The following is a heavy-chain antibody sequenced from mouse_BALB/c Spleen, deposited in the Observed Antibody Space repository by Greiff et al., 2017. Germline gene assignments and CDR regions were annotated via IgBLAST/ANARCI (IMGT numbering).Heavy chain of an antibody. Sequence: EVQLVESGGGLVKPGGSLKLSCAASGFTFSDYYMYWVRQTPEKRLAWVATISDGGSYTYYPDSVKGRFTISRDNAKNNLYLQMSSLKSEDTAMYYCARGAYYRYDGLFAYWGQGTLVTVSA. D-gene: IGHD2-14*01. CDR2: ISDGGSYT. V-gene: IGHV5-4*02. CDR1: GFTFSDYY. J-gene: IGHJ3*01. CDR3: ARGAYYRYDGLFAY.